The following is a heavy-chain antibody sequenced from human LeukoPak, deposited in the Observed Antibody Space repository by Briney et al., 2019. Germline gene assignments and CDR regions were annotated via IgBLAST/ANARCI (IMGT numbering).Heavy chain of an antibody. CDR2: ISGSGSST. V-gene: IGHV3-23*01. D-gene: IGHD3-10*01. J-gene: IGHJ4*02. Sequence: GGSLRLSCEASGFTFSNYDMTWVRQVPGKGLERVSGISGSGSSTYYADSVKGRFTISRDNSKKRLYLQMNSLRAEDTAVYYCAGREGGAYYFDYWGQGALVTVSS. CDR1: GFTFSNYD. CDR3: AGREGGAYYFDY.